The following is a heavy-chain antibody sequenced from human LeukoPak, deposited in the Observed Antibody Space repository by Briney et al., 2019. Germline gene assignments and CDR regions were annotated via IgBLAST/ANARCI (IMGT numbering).Heavy chain of an antibody. D-gene: IGHD6-13*01. J-gene: IGHJ4*02. V-gene: IGHV3-48*03. CDR2: ISSSGSTI. Sequence: GGSLRLSCAASGFTFSSYEMNWVRQAPGKGLEWVSYISSSGSTIYYADSVKGRFTISRDNAKNSLYLQMNSLRAEDTAVYYCARPLGGSWSTFDYGGQGTLVTVSS. CDR1: GFTFSSYE. CDR3: ARPLGGSWSTFDY.